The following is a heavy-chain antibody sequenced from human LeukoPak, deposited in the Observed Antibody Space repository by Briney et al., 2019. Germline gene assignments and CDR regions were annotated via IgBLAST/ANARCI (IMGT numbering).Heavy chain of an antibody. J-gene: IGHJ4*02. Sequence: ASVKVSCKVSGYRFTELSRHWVRQAPGKGLEWLGGFDLVHGDTIYAQKFQGRVTMTEDTSTDTSYMELSSLGSEDTAVYFCTAGRAYSLLDFWGQGALVIVSS. V-gene: IGHV1-24*01. CDR3: TAGRAYSLLDF. D-gene: IGHD5-18*01. CDR2: FDLVHGDT. CDR1: GYRFTELS.